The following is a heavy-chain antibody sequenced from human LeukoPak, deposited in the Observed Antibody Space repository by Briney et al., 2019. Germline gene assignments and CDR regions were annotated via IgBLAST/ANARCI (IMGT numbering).Heavy chain of an antibody. D-gene: IGHD3-10*01. CDR1: GFAFSSYD. Sequence: GGSLRLSCAASGFAFSSYDMHWVRQATGKGLEWVSAIGTAGDTYYPGSVKGRFTISRENAKNSLYLQMNSLRAGDTAVYYCARAYRGYYGSGSYYNDAFDIWGRGTLVTVSS. CDR3: ARAYRGYYGSGSYYNDAFDI. CDR2: IGTAGDT. V-gene: IGHV3-13*04. J-gene: IGHJ3*02.